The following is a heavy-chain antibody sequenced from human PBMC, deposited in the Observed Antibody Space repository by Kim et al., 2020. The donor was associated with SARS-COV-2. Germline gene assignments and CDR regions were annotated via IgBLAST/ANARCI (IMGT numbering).Heavy chain of an antibody. V-gene: IGHV4-34*01. J-gene: IGHJ4*02. CDR3: ARGGRYYDFWSGYYPLDY. Sequence: KSRVTISVDASKNQFSLKLSSVTAADTAVYYCARGGRYYDFWSGYYPLDYWGQGTLVTVSS. D-gene: IGHD3-3*01.